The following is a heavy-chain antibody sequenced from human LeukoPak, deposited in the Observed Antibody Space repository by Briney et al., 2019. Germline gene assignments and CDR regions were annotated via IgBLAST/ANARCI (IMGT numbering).Heavy chain of an antibody. D-gene: IGHD3-22*01. Sequence: ASVKVSXKASGYTFTGYYMHWVRQAPGQGLEWMGRINPNNGGTIYAQKFQGRVTMTRDTSISTAYMELTRLKSDDTAVYYCAGQYFYDSSGYSHPFDIWGQGTMVTVSS. CDR3: AGQYFYDSSGYSHPFDI. V-gene: IGHV1-2*06. CDR1: GYTFTGYY. CDR2: INPNNGGT. J-gene: IGHJ3*02.